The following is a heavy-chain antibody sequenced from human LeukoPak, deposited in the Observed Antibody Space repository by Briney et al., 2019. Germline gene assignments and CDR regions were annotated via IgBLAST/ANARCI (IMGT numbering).Heavy chain of an antibody. CDR1: GGSIRSYH. Sequence: SETLSLTCTVSGGSIRSYHWSWIRQSAEKGLEWIGRISTSGSPNYNPSLRSRVSMSADTSKNQVSLQVTSVTAADTAVYYCARGRDTALNYFDLWGRGTLVTVSS. D-gene: IGHD5-18*01. CDR2: ISTSGSP. V-gene: IGHV4-4*07. CDR3: ARGRDTALNYFDL. J-gene: IGHJ2*01.